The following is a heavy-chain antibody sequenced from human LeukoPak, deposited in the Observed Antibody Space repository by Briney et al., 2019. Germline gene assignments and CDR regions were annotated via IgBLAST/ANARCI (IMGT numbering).Heavy chain of an antibody. CDR2: ISSSSSTI. J-gene: IGHJ6*03. D-gene: IGHD2-2*01. V-gene: IGHV3-48*01. Sequence: GGSLRLSCAASGFTFSSYSMNWVRQAPGKGLEWVSYISSSSSTIYYADSVKGRFTISRDNAKNSLYLQMNSLRAEDTAIYYCARVVVPPASPFYYYYYMDVWGKGTTVTVSS. CDR1: GFTFSSYS. CDR3: ARVVVPPASPFYYYYYMDV.